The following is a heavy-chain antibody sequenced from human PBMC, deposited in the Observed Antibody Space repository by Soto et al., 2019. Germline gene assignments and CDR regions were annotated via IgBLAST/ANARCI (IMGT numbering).Heavy chain of an antibody. D-gene: IGHD5-18*01. J-gene: IGHJ4*02. CDR3: ASGIQLWLRRINNGYSG. CDR1: GYTFTSYG. V-gene: IGHV1-18*01. Sequence: QVHLVQSGAEVKKPGASVKVSCKASGYTFTSYGITWVRQAPGQGLEWMGWISAHNGNTDYAQRFQDRVTITADESTNTVYMELSSLRSEDTAVYFCASGIQLWLRRINNGYSGWGQGTLVTVSS. CDR2: ISAHNGNT.